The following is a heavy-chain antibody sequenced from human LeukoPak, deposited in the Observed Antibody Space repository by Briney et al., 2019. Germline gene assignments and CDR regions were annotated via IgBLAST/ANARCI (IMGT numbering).Heavy chain of an antibody. CDR2: IKQDGSEK. CDR1: GFTSSSYW. Sequence: GGSLRLSCAASGFTSSSYWMSWVRQAPGKGLEWVANIKQDGSEKYYVDSVKGRFTISRDNAKNSLYLQMNSLRAEDTAVYYCARESITIFGGGGQGTLVTVSS. V-gene: IGHV3-7*01. J-gene: IGHJ4*02. D-gene: IGHD3-3*01. CDR3: ARESITIFGG.